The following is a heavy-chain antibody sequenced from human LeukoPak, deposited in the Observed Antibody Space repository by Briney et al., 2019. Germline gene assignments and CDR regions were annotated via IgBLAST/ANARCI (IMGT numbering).Heavy chain of an antibody. V-gene: IGHV4-31*03. CDR2: IYYSGST. CDR1: GGSISSGGYY. CDR3: ARAGGFFSPFGY. D-gene: IGHD3-16*01. Sequence: SQTLSLTCTVSGGSISSGGYYWSWIRQHPGDGLEWIGYIYYSGSTYYNPSLKNRVTISIDTSKNQFSLKLSSVTAADTAVYYCARAGGFFSPFGYWGQGTLVTVSS. J-gene: IGHJ4*02.